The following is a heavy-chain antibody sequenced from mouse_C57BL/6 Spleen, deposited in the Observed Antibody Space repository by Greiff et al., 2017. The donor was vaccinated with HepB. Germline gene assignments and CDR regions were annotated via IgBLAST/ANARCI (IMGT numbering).Heavy chain of an antibody. J-gene: IGHJ4*01. D-gene: IGHD2-5*01. CDR2: IYPGDGDT. CDR1: GYAFSSSW. CDR3: ARGSNYVYAIDY. Sequence: VKLMESGPELVKPGASVKISCKASGYAFSSSWMNWVKQRPGKGLEWIRRIYPGDGDTNYNGKFKGKATLTADKSSSTAYMQLSSLTSEDSAVYFCARGSNYVYAIDYWGQGTSVTVSS. V-gene: IGHV1-82*01.